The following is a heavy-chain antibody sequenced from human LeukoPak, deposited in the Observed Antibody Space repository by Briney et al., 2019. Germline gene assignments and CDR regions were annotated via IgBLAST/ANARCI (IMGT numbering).Heavy chain of an antibody. CDR1: GGSMKDYY. Sequence: SETLSLTCCVSGGSMKDYYCRWIRQPPGKGLEWIAYINDNGHSGYNPALESRVTISVDTSKNHFSLRLRSVTAADTAVYFCARESAAYVSGSFSDYWGQGILVTVSS. J-gene: IGHJ4*02. CDR2: INDNGHS. V-gene: IGHV4-59*12. CDR3: ARESAAYVSGSFSDY. D-gene: IGHD3-16*01.